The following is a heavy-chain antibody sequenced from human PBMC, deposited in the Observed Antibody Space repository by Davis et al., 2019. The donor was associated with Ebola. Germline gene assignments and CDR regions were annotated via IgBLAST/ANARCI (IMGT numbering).Heavy chain of an antibody. D-gene: IGHD3-16*01. Sequence: SETLSLTCTVSGGSISSYYWSWIRQPPGKGLEWIGYIYYSGSTNYNPSLKSRVTISVDTSKNQFSLQLNSVTPEDTAVYYCARAGGYYYGMDVWGQGTTVTVSS. CDR2: IYYSGST. CDR1: GGSISSYY. V-gene: IGHV4-59*12. CDR3: ARAGGYYYGMDV. J-gene: IGHJ6*02.